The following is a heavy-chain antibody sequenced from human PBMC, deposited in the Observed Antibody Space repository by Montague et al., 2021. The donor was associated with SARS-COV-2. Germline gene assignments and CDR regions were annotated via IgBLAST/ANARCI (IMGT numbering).Heavy chain of an antibody. V-gene: IGHV6-1*01. CDR3: AGAYCGGDCYFYWYFDL. CDR2: TYYRSKWYN. D-gene: IGHD2-21*02. CDR1: GDSVSSNIAT. Sequence: CAISGDSVSSNIATWNWIRQSPSRGLEWLGRTYYRSKWYNDYAVSVKSRVIINPDTSNNRISLQLNSVTPEDTAVYYCAGAYCGGDCYFYWYFDLWGRGTLVTVSS. J-gene: IGHJ2*01.